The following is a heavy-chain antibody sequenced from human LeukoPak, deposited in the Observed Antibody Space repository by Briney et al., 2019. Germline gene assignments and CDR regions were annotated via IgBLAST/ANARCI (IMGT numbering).Heavy chain of an antibody. CDR2: ISWDGDST. J-gene: IGHJ4*02. V-gene: IGHV3-43*01. CDR3: AKDIGVGSCNGCLFAY. D-gene: IGHD2-15*01. CDR1: GFTFSNYW. Sequence: PGGSLRLSCAASGFTFSNYWMHWVRQAPGKGLEWVSLISWDGDSTYYADSVKGRFTISRDNSKNSLYLQMNSLRTEDTALYYCAKDIGVGSCNGCLFAYWGQGTLVTVSS.